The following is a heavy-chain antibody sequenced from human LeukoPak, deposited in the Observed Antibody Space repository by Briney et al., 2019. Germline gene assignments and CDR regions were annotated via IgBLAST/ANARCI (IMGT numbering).Heavy chain of an antibody. V-gene: IGHV3-23*01. CDR3: AKDLKGYNYGYFDY. CDR2: ISGGGGTT. CDR1: GFTFSSYA. D-gene: IGHD5-18*01. Sequence: PGGSLRLPCAASGFTFSSYAMSWVRQAPGKGLEWVSAISGGGGTTHYADSVKGRFTISRDNSKNTLYLQMNSLRAEDTAVYYCAKDLKGYNYGYFDYWGQGTLVTVSS. J-gene: IGHJ4*02.